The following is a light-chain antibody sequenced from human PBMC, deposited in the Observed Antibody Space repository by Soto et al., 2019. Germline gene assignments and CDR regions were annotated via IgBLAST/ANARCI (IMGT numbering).Light chain of an antibody. V-gene: IGLV2-23*01. J-gene: IGLJ1*01. Sequence: QSVLTQPASVSGSPGQSITISCTGTSSDVGSNNLGSWYQHHPGKAPKLMIYEGSKRPSGVSNRFSGSKSGNTASLTISGLQAEDEADYYCCSYAGSSTFYVFGTGTKVTVL. CDR3: CSYAGSSTFYV. CDR1: SSDVGSNNL. CDR2: EGS.